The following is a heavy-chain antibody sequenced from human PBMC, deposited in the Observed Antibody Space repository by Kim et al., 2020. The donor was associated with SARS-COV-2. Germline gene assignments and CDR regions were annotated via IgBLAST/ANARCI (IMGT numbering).Heavy chain of an antibody. J-gene: IGHJ3*02. CDR2: INSDGSST. CDR3: ARGRALTYYDILTGYYLAGAFDI. CDR1: GFTFSSYW. D-gene: IGHD3-9*01. Sequence: GGSLRLSCAASGFTFSSYWMHWVRQAPGKGLVWVSRINSDGSSTSYADSVKGRFTISRDNAKNTLYLQMNSLRAEDTAVYYCARGRALTYYDILTGYYLAGAFDIWGQGTMVTVSS. V-gene: IGHV3-74*01.